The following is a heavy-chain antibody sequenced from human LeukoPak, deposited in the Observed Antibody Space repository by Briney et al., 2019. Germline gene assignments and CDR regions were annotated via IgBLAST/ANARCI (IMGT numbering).Heavy chain of an antibody. V-gene: IGHV3-23*01. J-gene: IGHJ4*02. CDR2: ISDSGGTT. D-gene: IGHD3-10*01. CDR1: GITFSSFA. Sequence: GGSLRLSCVVSGITFSSFAMSWVRQTPGKGPEWVSVISDSGGTTFYADSVKGRFTISRDNSKNTLYLQMNSLRAEDTAVYYCAKEASGYGYYFDYWGQGTLVTVSS. CDR3: AKEASGYGYYFDY.